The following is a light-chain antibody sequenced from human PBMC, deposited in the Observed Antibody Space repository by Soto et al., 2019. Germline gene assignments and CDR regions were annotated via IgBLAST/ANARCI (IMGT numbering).Light chain of an antibody. CDR2: GAS. Sequence: EIVLTQSPATLSLSPGERATLSCRASHSVSTAYLAWYQQKPGQAPRILIDGASSSATGIPDRFSGSGSGTDFTLTISRLEPEDVAVYYCQHYGDSPRFSFGPGTKVDIK. V-gene: IGKV3-20*01. CDR1: HSVSTAY. J-gene: IGKJ3*01. CDR3: QHYGDSPRFS.